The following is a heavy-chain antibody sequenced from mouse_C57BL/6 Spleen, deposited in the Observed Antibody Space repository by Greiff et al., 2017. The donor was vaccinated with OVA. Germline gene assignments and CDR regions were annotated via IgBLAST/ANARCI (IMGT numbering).Heavy chain of an antibody. D-gene: IGHD6-2*01. Sequence: VQLQQSGPELVKPGASVKISCKASGYSFTGYYMNWVKQSPEKSLEWIGEINPSTGGTTYNQKFKAKATLTVDKSSSTAYMQLKSLTSEDSAVYYCARPSHAYYFDYWGQGTTLTVSS. CDR1: GYSFTGYY. V-gene: IGHV1-42*01. J-gene: IGHJ2*01. CDR2: INPSTGGT. CDR3: ARPSHAYYFDY.